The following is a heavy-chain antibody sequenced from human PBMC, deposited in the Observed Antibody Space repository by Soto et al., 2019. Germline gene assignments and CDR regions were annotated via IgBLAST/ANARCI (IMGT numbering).Heavy chain of an antibody. CDR1: GFTFSSYW. V-gene: IGHV3-74*01. J-gene: IGHJ6*02. CDR2: INSDGSST. Sequence: EVQLVESGGGLVQPGGSLRLSCAASGFTFSSYWMHWVRQAPGKGLVWVSRINSDGSSTSYADSVKGRFTISRDNAKNQVYLQMNRPRAEDTAVYYCARDRPGVPAAKGDYYYGMDVWGQGTTVTVSS. D-gene: IGHD2-2*01. CDR3: ARDRPGVPAAKGDYYYGMDV.